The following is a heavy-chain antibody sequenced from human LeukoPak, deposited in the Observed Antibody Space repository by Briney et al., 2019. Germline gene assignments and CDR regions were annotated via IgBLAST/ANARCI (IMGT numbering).Heavy chain of an antibody. CDR1: GFTFSSYE. Sequence: GRSLRLSCAASGFTFSSYEMNWVRQAPGKGLEWVSSISSGSSYIYYADSVKGRFTISRDNTKNSLYLQMNSLRAEDTAVYYCASVRYCSSTSCYAVLHYWGQGTLVTVSS. D-gene: IGHD2-2*01. V-gene: IGHV3-21*01. CDR2: ISSGSSYI. J-gene: IGHJ4*02. CDR3: ASVRYCSSTSCYAVLHY.